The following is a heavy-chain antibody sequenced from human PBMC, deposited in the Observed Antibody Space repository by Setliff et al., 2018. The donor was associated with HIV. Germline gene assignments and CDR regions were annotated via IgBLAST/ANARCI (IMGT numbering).Heavy chain of an antibody. CDR3: ARLASGGWPLEVFDI. J-gene: IGHJ3*02. Sequence: AASVKVSCKASGYTFTHYAISWVRQAPGQGLEYLGWISAYNGNTNYAQKVQGRITMTTDASTSTVDMELRSLTSDDTAVYYCARLASGGWPLEVFDIWGQGTMVNRLL. CDR1: GYTFTHYA. D-gene: IGHD2-15*01. CDR2: ISAYNGNT. V-gene: IGHV1-18*01.